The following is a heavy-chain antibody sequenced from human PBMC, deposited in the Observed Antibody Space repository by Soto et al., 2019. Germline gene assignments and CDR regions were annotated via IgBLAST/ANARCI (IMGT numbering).Heavy chain of an antibody. CDR1: GGFTSTNNW. V-gene: IGHV4-4*02. CDR3: ARSPPSSYYGGGGTFDY. Sequence: QLQLQESGPGLVRPSGTLSLTCAVSGGFTSTNNWWSWVRQPPGKGLEWIGDAYHSGSTEYNPSLKSRVSISVDKSKNQLSLKLTSATAADTAVYYCARSPPSSYYGGGGTFDYWGQGTLVTVSS. J-gene: IGHJ4*02. CDR2: AYHSGST. D-gene: IGHD3-10*01.